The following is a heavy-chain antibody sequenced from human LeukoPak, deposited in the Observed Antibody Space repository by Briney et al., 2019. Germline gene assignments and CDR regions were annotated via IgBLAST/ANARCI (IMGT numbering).Heavy chain of an antibody. CDR2: IYYSGST. V-gene: IGHV4-39*01. Sequence: SETLSLTCTASGGSISSSSYYWGWIRQPPGKGLEWIGSIYYSGSTYYNPSLKSRVTISVDTSKNQFSLKLSSVTAADTAVYYCARLGSSGYYGNWFDPWGQGTLVTVSS. CDR3: ARLGSSGYYGNWFDP. J-gene: IGHJ5*02. CDR1: GGSISSSSYY. D-gene: IGHD3-22*01.